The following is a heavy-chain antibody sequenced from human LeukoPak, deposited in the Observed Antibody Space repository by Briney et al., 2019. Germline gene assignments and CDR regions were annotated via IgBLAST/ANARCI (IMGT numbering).Heavy chain of an antibody. J-gene: IGHJ4*02. CDR2: INTDGSST. CDR1: GFTFSSYW. D-gene: IGHD1-26*01. CDR3: AREKGETVGANYFDY. V-gene: IGHV3-74*01. Sequence: PGGSLRLSCAASGFTFSSYWMHWVRQAPGKGLVWVSRINTDGSSTSYADSVKGRFTISRDNAKNTLYLQMNSLRAEDTAVYYCAREKGETVGANYFDYWGQGTLVTVSS.